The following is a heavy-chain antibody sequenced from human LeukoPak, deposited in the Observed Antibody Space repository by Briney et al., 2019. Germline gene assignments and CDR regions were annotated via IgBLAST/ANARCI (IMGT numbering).Heavy chain of an antibody. CDR2: IRHDESEI. Sequence: PGGSLRLSCAASGFTFTNYWMSWVRQPPGKGLEWVANIRHDESEIYYVDSVKGRFTISRDNAKDSLFLQMNSPRAEDTAVYYCARDPGRSGWDYWGQGALVTVSS. CDR3: ARDPGRSGWDY. J-gene: IGHJ4*02. CDR1: GFTFTNYW. V-gene: IGHV3-7*01. D-gene: IGHD6-19*01.